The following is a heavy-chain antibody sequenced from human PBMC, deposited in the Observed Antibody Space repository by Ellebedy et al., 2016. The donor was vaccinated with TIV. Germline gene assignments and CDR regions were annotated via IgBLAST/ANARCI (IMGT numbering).Heavy chain of an antibody. Sequence: MPSETLSLTCTVSGGSISSSSYYWGWIRQPPGKGLEWIGSFYYSGSTYYNPSLKSRVTISVDTSKNQFSLKLSSVTAADTAVYYCARQGIPVGANDYWGQGTLVTVS. J-gene: IGHJ4*02. CDR2: FYYSGST. CDR1: GGSISSSSYY. CDR3: ARQGIPVGANDY. V-gene: IGHV4-39*01. D-gene: IGHD1-26*01.